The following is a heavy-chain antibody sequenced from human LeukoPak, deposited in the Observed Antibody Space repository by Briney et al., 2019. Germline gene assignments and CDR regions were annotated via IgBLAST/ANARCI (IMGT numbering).Heavy chain of an antibody. CDR1: GFTFSSYA. CDR2: ISYDGSNK. CDR3: ARVRGGSGGRFDY. J-gene: IGHJ4*02. D-gene: IGHD4-23*01. V-gene: IGHV3-30-3*01. Sequence: GGSLRLSCAASGFTFSSYAMHWVRQAPGKGLEWVAVISYDGSNKYYADSVKGRFTISRDNSKNTLYLQMNSLRAEDTAVYYCARVRGGSGGRFDYWGQGTLVTVSS.